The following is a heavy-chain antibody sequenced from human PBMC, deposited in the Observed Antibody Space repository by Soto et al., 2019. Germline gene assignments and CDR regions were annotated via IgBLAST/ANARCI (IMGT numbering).Heavy chain of an antibody. Sequence: QVQLVESGGGVVQPGRSLRLSCAASGFTFSSYGMHWVRQAPGKGLEWVAVISYDGSNKYYADSVKGRFTISRYNSKNSLYLQMNSLRAEDTAVYYCAKDGPGGRDYCDYSLYYFVMDVWCQGTTVTVSS. CDR1: GFTFSSYG. CDR2: ISYDGSNK. D-gene: IGHD4-17*01. CDR3: AKDGPGGRDYCDYSLYYFVMDV. J-gene: IGHJ6*02. V-gene: IGHV3-30*18.